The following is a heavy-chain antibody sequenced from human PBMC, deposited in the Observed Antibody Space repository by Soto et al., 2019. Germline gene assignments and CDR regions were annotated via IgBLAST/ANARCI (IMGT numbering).Heavy chain of an antibody. CDR1: GFTFSSYA. CDR2: ISGSGGST. J-gene: IGHJ6*02. D-gene: IGHD5-18*01. CDR3: AKDGGYSYGYSPRYYYGMDV. Sequence: RLSCAASGFTFSSYAMSWVRQAPGKGLEWVSAISGSGGSTYYADSVKGRFTISRDNSKNTLYLQMNSLRAEDTAVYYCAKDGGYSYGYSPRYYYGMDVWGPGTTVTVSS. V-gene: IGHV3-23*01.